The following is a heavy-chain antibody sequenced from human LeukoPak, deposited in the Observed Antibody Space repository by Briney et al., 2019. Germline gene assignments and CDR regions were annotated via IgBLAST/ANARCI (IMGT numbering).Heavy chain of an antibody. V-gene: IGHV4-39*01. CDR1: GGSISSSSNY. J-gene: IGHJ4*02. D-gene: IGHD6-19*01. Sequence: PSETLSLTCTVSGGSISSSSNYWGWIRQPPGKGLEWIGSIYYSGVTYYNPSLKSRVTISVDTSKNQFSLKLSSVTASDTAVYYCARLALPGPIYYFDYWGQGTLVTVSS. CDR2: IYYSGVT. CDR3: ARLALPGPIYYFDY.